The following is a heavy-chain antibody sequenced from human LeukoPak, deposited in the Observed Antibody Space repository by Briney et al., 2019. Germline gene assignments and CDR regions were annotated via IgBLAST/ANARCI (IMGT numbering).Heavy chain of an antibody. CDR3: AKDSNYRDYDDY. CDR2: ISGSGGST. D-gene: IGHD3-16*02. J-gene: IGHJ4*02. V-gene: IGHV3-23*01. Sequence: AGSLRLSCAASGFTFSSYAMSWVRQAPGKGREWVSAISGSGGSTYYADSVKGPFTISRDNSKNTLYLQINSPRAEDTAVYYCAKDSNYRDYDDYWGQGTLVTVSS. CDR1: GFTFSSYA.